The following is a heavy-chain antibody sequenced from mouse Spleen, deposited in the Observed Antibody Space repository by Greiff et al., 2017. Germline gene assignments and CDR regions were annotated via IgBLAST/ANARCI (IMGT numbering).Heavy chain of an antibody. D-gene: IGHD1-1*01. J-gene: IGHJ2*01. Sequence: QVQLKETGPGLVAPSQSLSITCTVSGFSLTSYGVHWVRQPPGKGLEWLVVIWRDGSTNYNSALKSRLSISKDNSKSQVFLKMNSLQTDDTSMYYCARLGYGSSFDYWGQGTTLTVSS. CDR3: ARLGYGSSFDY. CDR2: IWRDGST. CDR1: GFSLTSYG. V-gene: IGHV2-6*03.